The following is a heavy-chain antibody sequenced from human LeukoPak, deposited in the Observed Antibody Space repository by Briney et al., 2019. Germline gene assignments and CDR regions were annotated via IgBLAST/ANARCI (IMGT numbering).Heavy chain of an antibody. Sequence: SQTLSLTCAISGDSVSSNSAAWNWIRQSPSRGLEWLGRTYYRSKWYNDYAVSVKSRITINPDTSKNQFSLQLNSVTPEDTAVYYCARSGDLKVMVENTFKSYYYFDYWGQGTLVTVFS. CDR1: GDSVSSNSAA. J-gene: IGHJ4*02. D-gene: IGHD2-21*01. V-gene: IGHV6-1*01. CDR2: TYYRSKWYN. CDR3: ARSGDLKVMVENTFKSYYYFDY.